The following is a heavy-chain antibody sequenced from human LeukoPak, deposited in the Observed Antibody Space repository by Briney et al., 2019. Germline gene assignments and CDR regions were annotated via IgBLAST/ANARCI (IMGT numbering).Heavy chain of an antibody. D-gene: IGHD6-19*01. Sequence: SETLSLTCAVYGGSFSGYYWSWIRQPPGKGLEWIGEINHSGSTNYNPSLKSRVTISVDTSKNQFSLKLSSVTAADTAVYYCARHGIYSSGWYVLDYWGQGTLVTVSS. CDR1: GGSFSGYY. CDR2: INHSGST. CDR3: ARHGIYSSGWYVLDY. J-gene: IGHJ4*02. V-gene: IGHV4-34*01.